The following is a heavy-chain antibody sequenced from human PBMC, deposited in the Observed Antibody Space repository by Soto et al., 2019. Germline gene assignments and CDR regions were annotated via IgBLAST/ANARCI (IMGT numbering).Heavy chain of an antibody. J-gene: IGHJ4*02. CDR2: IVPIFSTT. CDR1: GDTFSNYA. Sequence: GASVKVSCTVSGDTFSNYAINWVRQAPGQGLEWMGAIVPIFSTTNYAQKFQGRVTITADKSTSTAYMELSSLRSEDTAVYYCAISSGYDFGYWGQGTLVTVSS. CDR3: AISSGYDFGY. D-gene: IGHD5-12*01. V-gene: IGHV1-69*06.